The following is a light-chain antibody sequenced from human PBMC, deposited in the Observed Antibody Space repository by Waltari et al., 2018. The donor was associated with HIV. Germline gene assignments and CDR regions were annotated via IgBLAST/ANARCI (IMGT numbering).Light chain of an antibody. Sequence: SGTPGQRVTISCSGSSSSIGSNYVYWYQQLPGTAPKLLIYRNNQRPSGVPDRFSGSKSGTSASLAISGLRSEDEADYYCAAWDDSLSGYVFGTGTKVTVL. CDR1: SSSIGSNY. CDR3: AAWDDSLSGYV. CDR2: RNN. J-gene: IGLJ1*01. V-gene: IGLV1-47*01.